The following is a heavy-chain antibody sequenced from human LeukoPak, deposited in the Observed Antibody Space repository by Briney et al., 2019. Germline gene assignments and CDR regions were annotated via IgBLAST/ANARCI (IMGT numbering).Heavy chain of an antibody. CDR2: FDPEDGQT. CDR3: ATEGGRGYYLY. D-gene: IGHD2/OR15-2a*01. CDR1: GHTLTELD. Sequence: ASVRVSCKASGHTLTELDIHWVRKAPGTGLEWMGGFDPEDGQTIYAQKFQGRVTVTEDTSTDTAYMELSSLGSEDTAVYYCATEGGRGYYLYWGQGTLVTVSS. J-gene: IGHJ4*02. V-gene: IGHV1-24*01.